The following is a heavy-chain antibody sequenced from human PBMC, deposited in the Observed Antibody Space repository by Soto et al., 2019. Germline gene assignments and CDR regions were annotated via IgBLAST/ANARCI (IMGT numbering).Heavy chain of an antibody. Sequence: QVQLVQSGAEVKKPGASVKVSCKASGYTFSDYYIHWVRQAPGQGLEWMGWINPNSGVTNYAQRFLGWVTMTRDTSISTAFMELSRVTSDDTAIYYCARAGNGLDVWGQGTTVTVS. CDR1: GYTFSDYY. J-gene: IGHJ6*02. D-gene: IGHD3-10*01. CDR3: ARAGNGLDV. V-gene: IGHV1-2*04. CDR2: INPNSGVT.